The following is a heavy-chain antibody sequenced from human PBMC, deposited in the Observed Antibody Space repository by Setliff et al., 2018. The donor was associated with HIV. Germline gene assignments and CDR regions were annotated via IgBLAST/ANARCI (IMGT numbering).Heavy chain of an antibody. D-gene: IGHD6-19*01. CDR1: GGSISSSSYY. J-gene: IGHJ4*02. CDR3: ARRGRIAVAGGFDY. Sequence: TLSLTCTVSGGSISSSSYYWGWIRQPPGKGLEWIGSLYYSGSTYYNPSLKSLVTISVDTSKNQFSLKLSSVTAADTAVYYCARRGRIAVAGGFDYWGQGTLVTVSS. CDR2: LYYSGST. V-gene: IGHV4-39*01.